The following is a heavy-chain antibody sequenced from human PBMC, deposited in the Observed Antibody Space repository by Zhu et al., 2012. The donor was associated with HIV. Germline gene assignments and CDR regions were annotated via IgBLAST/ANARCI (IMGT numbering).Heavy chain of an antibody. CDR2: IYYSGST. Sequence: QVQLQESGPGLVKPSETLSLTCTVSGGSISSSSYYWGWIRQPPGKGLEWIGSIYYSGSTYYNPSLKSRVTISVDTSKNQFSLKLSSVTAADTAVYYCARRHIVVVPAAQTDKFDYWGQGTLVTVSS. V-gene: IGHV4-39*07. CDR1: GGSISSSSYY. J-gene: IGHJ4*02. CDR3: ARRHIVVVPAAQTDKFDY. D-gene: IGHD2-2*01.